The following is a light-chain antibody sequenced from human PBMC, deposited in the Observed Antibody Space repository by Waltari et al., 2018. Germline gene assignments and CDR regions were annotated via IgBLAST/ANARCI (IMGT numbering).Light chain of an antibody. CDR3: QQYNNRPPVT. Sequence: TQSPTTLYVSPGESATLSCRASQSVGTNLAWFRQKPGQAPRLLIYDASPWAPGAPPRFSGSGSGTDFTLTITNLQSEDFAVYYCQQYNNRPPVTFGQGTKVEVK. J-gene: IGKJ1*01. CDR1: QSVGTN. V-gene: IGKV3-15*01. CDR2: DAS.